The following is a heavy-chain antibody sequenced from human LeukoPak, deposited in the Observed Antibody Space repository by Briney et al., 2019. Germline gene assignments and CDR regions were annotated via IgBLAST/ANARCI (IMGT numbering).Heavy chain of an antibody. V-gene: IGHV1-24*01. D-gene: IGHD1-1*01. J-gene: IGHJ4*02. Sequence: ASVKVSCKVSGYTLTELSMHWVRQAPGKGLEWMGGFDPEDGETIYAQKFQGRVTMTEDTSTDTAYMELSSLRSEDTAVYYCATLLTVQLERALDYWGQGTLVTVSS. CDR3: ATLLTVQLERALDY. CDR1: GYTLTELS. CDR2: FDPEDGET.